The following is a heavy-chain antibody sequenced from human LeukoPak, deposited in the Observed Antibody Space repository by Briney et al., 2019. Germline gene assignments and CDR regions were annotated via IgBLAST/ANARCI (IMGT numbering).Heavy chain of an antibody. J-gene: IGHJ4*02. Sequence: GGSLRLSCAASGFTVSSNYMRWVRQAAGKGVEWVSTISGSGDRTFYAPSVKGRFTISSHNSNDTLYLQITSFRFDHTAVYYCARDRGPYYHRRGFYWGYYFDSLGPGILVPLSP. CDR3: ARDRGPYYHRRGFYWGYYFDS. D-gene: IGHD3-22*01. CDR1: GFTVSSNY. V-gene: IGHV3-53*01. CDR2: ISGSGDRT.